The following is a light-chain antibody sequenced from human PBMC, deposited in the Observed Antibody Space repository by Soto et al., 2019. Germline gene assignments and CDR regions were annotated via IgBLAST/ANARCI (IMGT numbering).Light chain of an antibody. V-gene: IGKV3-11*01. CDR3: QQRSNWPAT. J-gene: IGKJ4*01. CDR2: DAS. CDR1: QSVSSY. Sequence: EIVLTQSPATLSLSPGERATLSCRASQSVSSYLAWYQQKPGQAPRLLLYDASNRATGIPARFSGSGSATDFILTISSLEPEDCAVYYGQQRSNWPATFGGGTKVEIK.